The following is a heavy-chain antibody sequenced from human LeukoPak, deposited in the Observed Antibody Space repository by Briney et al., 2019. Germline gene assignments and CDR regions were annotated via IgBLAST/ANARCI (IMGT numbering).Heavy chain of an antibody. CDR1: GFIFSNYA. J-gene: IGHJ4*02. Sequence: ASLRLSCAASGFIFSNYAMYWVRQAPGKGLEWIGEIYHSGSTNYNPSLKNRVTISVDKSKNQFSLKLSSVTAADTAVYYCARDGGPFDYWGQGTLVTVSS. V-gene: IGHV4-4*02. CDR2: IYHSGST. CDR3: ARDGGPFDY.